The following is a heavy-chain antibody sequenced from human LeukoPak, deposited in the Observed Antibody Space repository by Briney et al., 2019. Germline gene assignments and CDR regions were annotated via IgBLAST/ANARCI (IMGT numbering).Heavy chain of an antibody. CDR1: IGSISSISTY. J-gene: IGHJ5*01. V-gene: IGHV4-39*01. CDR3: ARQIRTYSSGWYKWFD. Sequence: PETPCPSCTLSIGSISSISTYWGWIRQPPGKGLEWVGRIYYSGSTYYNPSLKRRVTISIDTSKNQFSLKPSSPTPAHTAVYFCARQIRTYSSGWYKWFD. CDR2: IYYSGST. D-gene: IGHD6-19*01.